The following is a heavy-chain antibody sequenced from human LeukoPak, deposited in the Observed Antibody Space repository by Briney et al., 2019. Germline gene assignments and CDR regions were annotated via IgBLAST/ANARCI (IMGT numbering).Heavy chain of an antibody. CDR3: AKDISGWYGSFAFDI. CDR1: GLTFSNAW. D-gene: IGHD6-19*01. CDR2: VKSKPDGGTI. J-gene: IGHJ3*02. Sequence: GGSLRLSCAASGLTFSNAWMSWVRQAPGKGLEWVGRVKSKPDGGTIDYAAPVTGRFTISRDDSKNTLYLQMSSLKTEDTAVYYCAKDISGWYGSFAFDIWGQGTMVTVSS. V-gene: IGHV3-15*01.